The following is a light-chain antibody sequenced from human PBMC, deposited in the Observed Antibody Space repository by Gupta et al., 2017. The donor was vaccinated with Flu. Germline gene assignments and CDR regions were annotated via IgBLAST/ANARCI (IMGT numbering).Light chain of an antibody. Sequence: SPSAVSASVGDRVIITCRASRLTSRLAWYQQRPGKAPKLLIYSTSSLESGVPSRFSGSGSGTDFTLTISGLQPEDFATYFCQQANTLPLTFGGGTRVEIK. J-gene: IGKJ4*01. CDR2: STS. CDR1: RLTSR. V-gene: IGKV1-12*01. CDR3: QQANTLPLT.